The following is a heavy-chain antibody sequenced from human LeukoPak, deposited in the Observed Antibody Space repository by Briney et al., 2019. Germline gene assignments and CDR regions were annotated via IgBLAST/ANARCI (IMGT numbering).Heavy chain of an antibody. V-gene: IGHV1-2*02. CDR1: GYTFTVYH. CDR2: INPNSGGT. Sequence: ASVKVSCKASGYTFTVYHLHWVRQAPGQGLEWMGWINPNSGGTNYAQKFQGRVTMTRDTSISTAYMELSRLRSDDTAVYYCARGDYGDYARPSGYFDLWGRGTLVTVSS. J-gene: IGHJ2*01. D-gene: IGHD4-17*01. CDR3: ARGDYGDYARPSGYFDL.